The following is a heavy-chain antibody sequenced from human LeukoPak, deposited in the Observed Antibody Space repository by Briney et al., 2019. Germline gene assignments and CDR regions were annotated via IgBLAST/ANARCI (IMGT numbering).Heavy chain of an antibody. CDR3: SRTSWVEPVFGRSWDYYYYYGMDV. CDR2: IIPIFGTA. D-gene: IGHD3-10*02. V-gene: IGHV1-69*06. CDR1: GGTSSSYA. J-gene: IGHJ6*04. Sequence: ASVKVSCKAPGGTSSSYAISWVRQAPGQGLEWMGGIIPIFGTANYAQKFQGRVTITADKSTSTAYMELRSLRSEDTAVYYCSRTSWVEPVFGRSWDYYYYYGMDVWGKGTTVTVSS.